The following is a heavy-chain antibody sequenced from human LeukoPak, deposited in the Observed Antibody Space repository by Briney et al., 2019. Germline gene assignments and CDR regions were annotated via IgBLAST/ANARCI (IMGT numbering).Heavy chain of an antibody. Sequence: QPGGSLRLSCAASGFTVSSNYMSWVRQAPGKGLEWVSVIYSGGSTYYADSVKGRFTISRDNSKNTLYLQMNSLRGEDTAVYYCAKGSGAYYALIGNWGQGTLVTVSS. CDR2: IYSGGST. CDR3: AKGSGAYYALIGN. J-gene: IGHJ4*02. CDR1: GFTVSSNY. D-gene: IGHD1-26*01. V-gene: IGHV3-66*01.